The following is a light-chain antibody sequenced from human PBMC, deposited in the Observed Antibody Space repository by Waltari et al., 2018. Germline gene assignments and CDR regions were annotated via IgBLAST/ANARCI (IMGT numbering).Light chain of an antibody. J-gene: IGKJ4*01. CDR1: QSISGY. CDR3: QQSYRTPPLT. V-gene: IGKV1-39*01. Sequence: DLQMTKLPSSLFASVGDRVPITCRASQSISGYLNWYQQKPGKAPKVLIYATSSLQSVVPSRFSGSGSGTDCTLTISSLQPEDFATYYCQQSYRTPPLTFGGGTKVEIK. CDR2: ATS.